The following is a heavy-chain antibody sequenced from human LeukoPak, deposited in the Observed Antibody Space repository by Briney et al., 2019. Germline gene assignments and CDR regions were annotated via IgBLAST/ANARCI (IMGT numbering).Heavy chain of an antibody. J-gene: IGHJ4*02. V-gene: IGHV5-51*01. CDR2: IYPGDSDT. CDR1: GYRFTNYW. CDR3: ARSIAAPSGAFDY. D-gene: IGHD6-13*01. Sequence: GESLKISCKGSGYRFTNYWIGWVRQMPGKGLEWMGIIYPGDSDTRYSPSFQGQVTISADKSISTAYLQWSSLKASDTAMYYCARSIAAPSGAFDYWGQGTLVTVSS.